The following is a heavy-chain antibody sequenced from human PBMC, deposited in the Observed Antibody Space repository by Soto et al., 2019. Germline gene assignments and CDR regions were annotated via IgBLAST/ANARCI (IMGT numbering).Heavy chain of an antibody. V-gene: IGHV3-30*18. D-gene: IGHD1-26*01. Sequence: PGGSLRLSCAASGFSFSSCGMHWVRQAPGKGLEWVAMISYDGTDEYYADSVKGRFTISRDNSKNAVYLQMNSLRAEDTAVYYCAKSGRTRRWFDPWGQGT. J-gene: IGHJ5*02. CDR1: GFSFSSCG. CDR3: AKSGRTRRWFDP. CDR2: ISYDGTDE.